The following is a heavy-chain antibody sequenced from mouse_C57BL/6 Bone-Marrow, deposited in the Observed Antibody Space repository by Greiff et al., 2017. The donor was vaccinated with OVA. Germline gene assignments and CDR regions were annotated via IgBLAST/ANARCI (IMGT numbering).Heavy chain of an antibody. D-gene: IGHD2-3*01. Sequence: EVMLVESGGGLVQPKGSLKLSCAASGFSFNTYAMNWVRQAPGKGLEWVARIRSKSNNYATYYADSVKDRFTISRDDSESMLYLQMNNLKTEDTAMYYCVRHDEGYYAMDDWGQGTSVTVSS. J-gene: IGHJ4*01. CDR3: VRHDEGYYAMDD. CDR1: GFSFNTYA. CDR2: IRSKSNNYAT. V-gene: IGHV10-1*01.